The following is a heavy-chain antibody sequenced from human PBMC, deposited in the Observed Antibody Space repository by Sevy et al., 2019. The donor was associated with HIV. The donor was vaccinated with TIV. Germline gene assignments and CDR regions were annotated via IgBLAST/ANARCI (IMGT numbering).Heavy chain of an antibody. V-gene: IGHV1-69*13. CDR1: GGTFSSYA. D-gene: IGHD1-26*01. Sequence: ASVKVSCKASGGTFSSYAISWVRQAPGQGLEWMGGIIPIFGTANYAQKFQGRVTITADESTSTAYMELSSLRSEDTAVYYCARGGPPFINSGNFDYWGQGTLVTVSS. CDR3: ARGGPPFINSGNFDY. CDR2: IIPIFGTA. J-gene: IGHJ4*02.